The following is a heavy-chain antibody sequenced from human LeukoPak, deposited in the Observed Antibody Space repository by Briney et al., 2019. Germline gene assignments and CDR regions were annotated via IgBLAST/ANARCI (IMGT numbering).Heavy chain of an antibody. V-gene: IGHV3-33*01. Sequence: PGGSLRLSCAASGFTFSSYGMHWVRQAPGKGLEWVAVIWYDGSNKYYADSVKGRFTISRDNSKNTLYLQMNSLRAEDTAVYYCARDRSRTVYYYDSSGYHHDAFDIWGQGTMVTVSS. CDR3: ARDRSRTVYYYDSSGYHHDAFDI. CDR2: IWYDGSNK. D-gene: IGHD3-22*01. J-gene: IGHJ3*02. CDR1: GFTFSSYG.